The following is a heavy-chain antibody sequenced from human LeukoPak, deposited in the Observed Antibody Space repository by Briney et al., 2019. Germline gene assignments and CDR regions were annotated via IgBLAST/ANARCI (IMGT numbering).Heavy chain of an antibody. CDR3: ARDDLGS. CDR1: GFTFSSYW. Sequence: GGSLRLSCAASGFTFSSYWMHWVRQAPGKGLVWVSRVSSDGSSTTYADSVKGRFTISRDNAKDTLFLQMNSLRAEDTAVYYCARDDLGSWGQGTLVIVSS. V-gene: IGHV3-74*01. J-gene: IGHJ5*02. CDR2: VSSDGSST. D-gene: IGHD7-27*01.